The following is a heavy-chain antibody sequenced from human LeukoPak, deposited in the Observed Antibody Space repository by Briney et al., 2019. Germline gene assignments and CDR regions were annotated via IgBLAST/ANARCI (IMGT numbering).Heavy chain of an antibody. CDR3: ARDQYYGSGSSAMDV. CDR1: GSPFPLYY. CDR2: FNPNSGGT. V-gene: IGHV1-2*04. Sequence: ASGQVSCNASGSPFPLYYMHWVRQAPGQGLGGMGWFNPNSGGTNYAQKIQGWVTMTSDTSISTAYMELSRLRSDDTAVYYCARDQYYGSGSSAMDVWGKGTTVTVSS. D-gene: IGHD3-10*01. J-gene: IGHJ6*04.